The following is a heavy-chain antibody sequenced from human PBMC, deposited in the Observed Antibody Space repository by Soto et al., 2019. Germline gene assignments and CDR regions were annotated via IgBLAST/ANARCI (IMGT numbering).Heavy chain of an antibody. J-gene: IGHJ6*03. Sequence: PGESLKISCKGSGYSFTSYWIGWVRHMPVKGLEWMAIIYPGDYDTRYSQSFQGQLTISADKPISTPYLQWSSLNASDSPMYHCGRHWGGCTRTSCHYGGYHYRDVWGRGTTVTVSS. CDR3: GRHWGGCTRTSCHYGGYHYRDV. V-gene: IGHV5-51*01. CDR1: GYSFTSYW. CDR2: IYPGDYDT. D-gene: IGHD2-2*01.